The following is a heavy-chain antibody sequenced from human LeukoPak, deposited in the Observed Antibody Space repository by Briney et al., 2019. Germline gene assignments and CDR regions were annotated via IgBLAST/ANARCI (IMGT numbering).Heavy chain of an antibody. D-gene: IGHD3-16*02. J-gene: IGHJ4*02. Sequence: SETLALTCTVSGGSFSSSSSYWGWIRQPPGKGLEWIGSIYYSGSTYYNPSLTSRVTISVDTSKNQFSLTLSSVTAADTAVYYCARQRYALFDYWGQGTLVTVSS. V-gene: IGHV4-39*01. CDR1: GGSFSSSSSY. CDR2: IYYSGST. CDR3: ARQRYALFDY.